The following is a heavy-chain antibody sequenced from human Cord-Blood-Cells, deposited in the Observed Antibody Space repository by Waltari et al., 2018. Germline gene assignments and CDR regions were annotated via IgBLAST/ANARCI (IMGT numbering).Heavy chain of an antibody. J-gene: IGHJ6*02. V-gene: IGHV3-30*02. Sequence: QVQVVESGGGVVQPGGSLRLSCAASGFTFSSYGMHWVRQAPGKGLEWVAFIRYDGSNKYYADSVKGRFTISRDNSKNTLYLQMNSLRAEDTAVYYCAKDSESGSYFGDYYYYYGMDVWGQGTTVTVSS. D-gene: IGHD1-26*01. CDR2: IRYDGSNK. CDR1: GFTFSSYG. CDR3: AKDSESGSYFGDYYYYYGMDV.